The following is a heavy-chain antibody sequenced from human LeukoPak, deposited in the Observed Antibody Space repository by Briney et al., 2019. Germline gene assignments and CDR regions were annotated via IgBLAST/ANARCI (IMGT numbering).Heavy chain of an antibody. Sequence: GGSLRLSCAASGFTFSSYAMNWGRQPPGKGLDWVSGISTSCGSTYYADSVKGRFTISIDNSKNTLYLQMTRMRAADTAVHYCAKEVYSSSWRRNADAFDLWPQGTMVTVPS. CDR1: GFTFSSYA. D-gene: IGHD6-13*01. J-gene: IGHJ3*01. CDR3: AKEVYSSSWRRNADAFDL. V-gene: IGHV3-23*01. CDR2: ISTSCGST.